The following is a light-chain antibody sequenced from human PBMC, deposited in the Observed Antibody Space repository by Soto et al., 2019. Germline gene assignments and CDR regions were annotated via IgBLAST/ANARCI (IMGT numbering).Light chain of an antibody. Sequence: EVVLTQFPTTLAVSPGERATLSFRASHSVGSNLAWYQQNHGQAPRILIYDTSSRDTGIPDRFSGSGSGTDFTLTISSLEPEDFEVYYCQQYGSSPITFGQGTRLEIK. CDR3: QQYGSSPIT. J-gene: IGKJ5*01. CDR1: HSVGSN. CDR2: DTS. V-gene: IGKV3-20*01.